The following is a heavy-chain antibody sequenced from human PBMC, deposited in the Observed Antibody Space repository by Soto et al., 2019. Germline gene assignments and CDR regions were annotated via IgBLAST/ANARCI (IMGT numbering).Heavy chain of an antibody. Sequence: PGGSLRLSCAASGFTFSSYAMHWVRQAPGKGLEWVAVISYDGSNKYYADSVKGRFTISRDNSKNTLYLQMNSLRAEDTAVYYCARERVVVVPAANIQYYYYYGMDVWGQGTTVTVSS. V-gene: IGHV3-30-3*01. D-gene: IGHD2-2*01. J-gene: IGHJ6*02. CDR2: ISYDGSNK. CDR3: ARERVVVVPAANIQYYYYYGMDV. CDR1: GFTFSSYA.